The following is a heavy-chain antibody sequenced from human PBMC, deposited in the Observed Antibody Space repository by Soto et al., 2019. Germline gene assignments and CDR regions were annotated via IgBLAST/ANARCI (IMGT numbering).Heavy chain of an antibody. CDR3: ARSQLTWSGYYTGTYYYYYMDV. CDR1: GGSISSYY. CDR2: IYYSGST. Sequence: SETLSLTCTVPGGSISSYYWSWIRQPPGKGLEWIGYIYYSGSTNYNPSLKSRVTISVDTSKNQFSLKLSSVTAADTAVYYCARSQLTWSGYYTGTYYYYYMDVWGKGTTVTVSS. D-gene: IGHD3-3*01. J-gene: IGHJ6*03. V-gene: IGHV4-59*01.